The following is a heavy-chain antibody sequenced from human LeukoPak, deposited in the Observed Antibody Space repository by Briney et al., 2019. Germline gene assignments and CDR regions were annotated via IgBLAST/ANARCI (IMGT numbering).Heavy chain of an antibody. CDR2: IIPIFGTA. J-gene: IGHJ4*02. Sequence: GSSVKVSCKASGGTFSSYAISWVRQAPGQGLEWMGRIIPIFGTANYAQKFQGRVTITTDESTSTAYMELSSLRSEDTAVYYCARGSRSPKWELPMNYWGQGTLVTVSS. V-gene: IGHV1-69*05. CDR1: GGTFSSYA. D-gene: IGHD1-26*01. CDR3: ARGSRSPKWELPMNY.